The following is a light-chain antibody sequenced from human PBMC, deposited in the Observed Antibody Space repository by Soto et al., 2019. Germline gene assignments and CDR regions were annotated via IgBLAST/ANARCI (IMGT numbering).Light chain of an antibody. V-gene: IGKV1-5*03. CDR1: QSVNSW. Sequence: DIQMTQSPSTLSASVGDRVTITCRASQSVNSWLAWYQQKPGKAPKLLLYKASSLESGVPSRFSGSGSGTEFTLTISSLQPDDSGTYYCQQYDTSPLTFGGGTKVDIK. CDR2: KAS. CDR3: QQYDTSPLT. J-gene: IGKJ4*01.